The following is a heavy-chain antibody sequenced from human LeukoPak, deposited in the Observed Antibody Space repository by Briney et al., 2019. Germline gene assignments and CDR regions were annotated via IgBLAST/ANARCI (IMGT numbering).Heavy chain of an antibody. V-gene: IGHV4-59*01. CDR1: GGSISSYY. CDR2: IYYSGST. D-gene: IGHD4-23*01. J-gene: IGHJ4*02. CDR3: ARVATVVTPDTFFDY. Sequence: SETLSLTCTVSGGSISSYYWSWIRQPPGKGLEWIGYIYYSGSTNYNPSLKSRVTISVDTSKNRFSLKLSSVTAADTAVYYCARVATVVTPDTFFDYWGQGTLVTVSS.